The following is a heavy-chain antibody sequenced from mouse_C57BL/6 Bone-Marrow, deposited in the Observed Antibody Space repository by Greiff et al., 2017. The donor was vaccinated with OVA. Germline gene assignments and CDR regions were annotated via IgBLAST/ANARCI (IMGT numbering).Heavy chain of an antibody. J-gene: IGHJ1*03. V-gene: IGHV14-4*01. CDR1: GFNIKDDY. CDR2: IDPENGDT. CDR3: TPFGDFDV. Sequence: DVKLVESGAELVRPGASVKLSCTASGFNIKDDYMHWVKQRPEQGLEWIGWIDPENGDTEYASKFQGKATITADTSSNTAYLQLSSLTSEDTAVYYCTPFGDFDVWGTGTTVTVSS.